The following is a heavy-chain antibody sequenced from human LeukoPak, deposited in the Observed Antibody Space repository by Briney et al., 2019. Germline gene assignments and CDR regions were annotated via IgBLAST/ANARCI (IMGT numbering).Heavy chain of an antibody. Sequence: SETLSLTCAVSGGSISSSNWWSWVRQPPGKGLEWIGEIYHSGSTNYNPSLKSRVTISVDKSKNQFSLKLSSVTAADTAVYYCARGYSSSWYCYEPWGQGTLVTVSS. V-gene: IGHV4-4*02. CDR2: IYHSGST. CDR1: GGSISSSNW. CDR3: ARGYSSSWYCYEP. D-gene: IGHD6-13*01. J-gene: IGHJ5*02.